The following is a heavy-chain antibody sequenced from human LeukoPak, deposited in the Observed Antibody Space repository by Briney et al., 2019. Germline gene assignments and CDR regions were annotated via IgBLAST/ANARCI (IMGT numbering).Heavy chain of an antibody. V-gene: IGHV4-4*07. Sequence: SETLSLTCTVSGGSISSYYWSWIRQPAGKGLEWIGRIYTSGSTNYNPPLKSRVTMSVDTSKNQFSLKLSSVTAADTAVYYCARERAHFDWSRPAPPPYNWFDPWGQGTLVTVSS. CDR2: IYTSGST. J-gene: IGHJ5*02. CDR3: ARERAHFDWSRPAPPPYNWFDP. D-gene: IGHD3-9*01. CDR1: GGSISSYY.